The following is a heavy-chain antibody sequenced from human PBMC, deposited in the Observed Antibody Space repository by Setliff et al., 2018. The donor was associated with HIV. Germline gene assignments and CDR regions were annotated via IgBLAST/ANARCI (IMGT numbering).Heavy chain of an antibody. Sequence: PGGSLRLSCAASGFTFSNCDMHWVRQAPGKGLEWVTVIWYDGSDKYYADSVKGRFTISTDNSKKTLSLQMNSLRAVTVRNVAAVDCWGQGTLVTSPQ. CDR1: GFTFSNCD. V-gene: IGHV3-33*01. CDR3: VDC. CDR2: IWYDGSDK. J-gene: IGHJ4*02. D-gene: IGHD6-19*01.